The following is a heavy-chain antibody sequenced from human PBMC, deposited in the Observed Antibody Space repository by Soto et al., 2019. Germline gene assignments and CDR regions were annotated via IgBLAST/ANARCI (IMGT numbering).Heavy chain of an antibody. CDR1: GYTFTSYD. CDR2: MNPNSGNT. J-gene: IGHJ4*02. CDR3: ARGRYGDY. D-gene: IGHD1-1*01. Sequence: ASVKVSCKASGYTFTSYDINWVRQATGQGLEWMGWMNPNSGNTGYAQKLQGRVIVTRDTSTSTAYMELRSLISDDTAVYYCARGRYGDYWGQGALVTVSS. V-gene: IGHV1-8*01.